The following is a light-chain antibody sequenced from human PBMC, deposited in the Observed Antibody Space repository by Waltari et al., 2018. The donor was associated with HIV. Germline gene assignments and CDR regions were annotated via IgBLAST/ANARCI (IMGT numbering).Light chain of an antibody. Sequence: DIQLTQSPSFLSKSVGDRVTITCRASQGINNNLAWYQQKPGNAPKLLIYGSSTLQVGVPPRFSGSGSGTDFTLTIYKMQPEDFATYYCQQVSSYPFTFGPGTQVELK. CDR3: QQVSSYPFT. V-gene: IGKV1-9*01. CDR2: GSS. CDR1: QGINNN. J-gene: IGKJ4*01.